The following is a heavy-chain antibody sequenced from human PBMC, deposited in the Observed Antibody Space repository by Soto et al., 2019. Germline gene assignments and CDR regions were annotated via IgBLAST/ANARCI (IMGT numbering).Heavy chain of an antibody. J-gene: IGHJ3*02. D-gene: IGHD2-15*01. CDR2: ISHSGST. Sequence: SETLSLTCTVSGGPFSGYYWAWIRQPPRKGLEWIGEISHSGSTNYNPSLKTRVTISADTSKNQFSLKLSSVTAADTAVYYCARGRISGGRSDVSDIWGQGTMVTVSS. V-gene: IGHV4-34*01. CDR3: ARGRISGGRSDVSDI. CDR1: GGPFSGYY.